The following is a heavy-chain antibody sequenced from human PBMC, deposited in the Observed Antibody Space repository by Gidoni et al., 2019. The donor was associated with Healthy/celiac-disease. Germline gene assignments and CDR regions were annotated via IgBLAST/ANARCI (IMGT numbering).Heavy chain of an antibody. V-gene: IGHV3-33*01. Sequence: QVQLVESGGGVVQPGRALRLSCAASGFTFSSYGMHWVRQAPGKGLEWVAVIWYDGSNNYYADSVKGRFTISRDNSKNTLYLQMNSLRAEDTAVYYCAGPLTAAAGTPFDYWGQGTLVTVSS. CDR2: IWYDGSNN. CDR3: AGPLTAAAGTPFDY. J-gene: IGHJ4*02. CDR1: GFTFSSYG. D-gene: IGHD6-13*01.